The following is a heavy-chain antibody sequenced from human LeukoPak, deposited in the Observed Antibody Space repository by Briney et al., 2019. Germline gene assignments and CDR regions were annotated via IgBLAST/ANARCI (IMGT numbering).Heavy chain of an antibody. J-gene: IGHJ5*02. D-gene: IGHD4-17*01. Sequence: SETLSLTCAVYGGSFSGYYWSWIRQPPGKGLEWIGEINHSGSTNYNPSLKSRVTISVDTSKNQFSLKLSSVTAADTAVYYCARDLSFLYGDCGAGKNNWFDPWGQGTLVTVSS. CDR3: ARDLSFLYGDCGAGKNNWFDP. V-gene: IGHV4-34*01. CDR1: GGSFSGYY. CDR2: INHSGST.